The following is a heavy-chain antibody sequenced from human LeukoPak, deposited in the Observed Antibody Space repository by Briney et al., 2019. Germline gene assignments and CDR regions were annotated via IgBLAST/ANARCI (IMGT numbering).Heavy chain of an antibody. J-gene: IGHJ4*02. Sequence: ASVTVSCTASGYTFTINGISWVWHGHGPGLEWMWWICTYNGNTNYAQKLQGRVTMTTHTTTSTAYMELRSLRSDDTAVYYCARFQQGGTTDGGQGTLVAVSS. CDR2: ICTYNGNT. CDR3: ARFQQGGTTD. V-gene: IGHV1-18*01. CDR1: GYTFTING. D-gene: IGHD1-7*01.